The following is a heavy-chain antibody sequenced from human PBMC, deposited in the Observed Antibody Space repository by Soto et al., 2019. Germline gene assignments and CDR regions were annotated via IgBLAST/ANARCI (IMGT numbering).Heavy chain of an antibody. V-gene: IGHV1-2*04. Sequence: QVQLVQSGAEVKKPGASVKVSCKASGYTFTGYYMHWVRQAPGQGLEWMGWINPNSGGTNCAQKFQGWVTMTRDTSISTAYMELSRLRSDDTAVYYCARDPGYSSGGFYYYGMDVWGQGTTVTVSS. D-gene: IGHD6-19*01. CDR1: GYTFTGYY. CDR3: ARDPGYSSGGFYYYGMDV. CDR2: INPNSGGT. J-gene: IGHJ6*02.